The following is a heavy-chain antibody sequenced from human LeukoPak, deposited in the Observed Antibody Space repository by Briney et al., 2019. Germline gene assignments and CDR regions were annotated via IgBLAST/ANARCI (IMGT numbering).Heavy chain of an antibody. Sequence: PGGSLRLSCAASGFTFSSFWMSWIRQAPDKGLEWVAFIRYDGSNKYYADSVKGRFTISRDNSKNTLCLQMNTLRAEDTAVYYCAKDSSGLYCSSISCYGPLVTWGQGTLVTVSS. CDR3: AKDSSGLYCSSISCYGPLVT. D-gene: IGHD2-2*01. J-gene: IGHJ5*02. CDR1: GFTFSSFW. V-gene: IGHV3-30*02. CDR2: IRYDGSNK.